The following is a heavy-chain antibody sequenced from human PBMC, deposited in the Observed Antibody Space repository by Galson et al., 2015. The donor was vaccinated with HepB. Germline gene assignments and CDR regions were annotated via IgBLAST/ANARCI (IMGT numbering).Heavy chain of an antibody. CDR2: ISGSGGST. CDR1: GFTFSSYG. V-gene: IGHV3-23*01. Sequence: SLRLSCAASGFTFSSYGMSWVRQAPGKGLEWVSAISGSGGSTYYADSVKGRFTISRDNSKNTLYLQMNSLRAEDTAVYYCAKEHNRDNYDYIWGSYRHHDRRGAFDIWGQGTMVTVSS. CDR3: AKEHNRDNYDYIWGSYRHHDRRGAFDI. D-gene: IGHD3-16*02. J-gene: IGHJ3*02.